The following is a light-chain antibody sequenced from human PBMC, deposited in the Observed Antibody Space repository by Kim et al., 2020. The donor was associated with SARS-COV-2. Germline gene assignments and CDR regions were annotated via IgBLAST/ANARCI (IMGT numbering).Light chain of an antibody. CDR2: EVT. V-gene: IGLV2-8*01. J-gene: IGLJ1*01. CDR3: SSYAGSEALV. Sequence: QLVHSYCTGSSSDVGTYGQLSWYEHHPGKAHKNVIYEVTRRPSGVPDRFAASKSGNAASLTVSRLQAEDEADYYCSSYAGSEALVFGTGTKVTVL. CDR1: SSDVGTYGQ.